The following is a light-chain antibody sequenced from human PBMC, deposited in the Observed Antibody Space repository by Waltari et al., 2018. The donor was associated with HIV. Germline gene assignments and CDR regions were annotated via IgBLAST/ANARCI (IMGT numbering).Light chain of an antibody. V-gene: IGLV2-14*01. CDR1: TSEFDNYKD. CDR2: EVS. CDR3: VSYISSASPE. Sequence: QSALTQPASVSGSPGQSITISCTGTTSEFDNYKDVSWYQLHPGKAPKLIIFEVSFRPSGVADRFAGSKSGTTASLTISGLQAEDEAYYCGVSYISSASPEFGGGTKVTVL. J-gene: IGLJ3*02.